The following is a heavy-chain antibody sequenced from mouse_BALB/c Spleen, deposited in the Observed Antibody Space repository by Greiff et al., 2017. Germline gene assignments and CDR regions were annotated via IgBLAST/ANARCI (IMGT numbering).Heavy chain of an antibody. D-gene: IGHD1-1*01. CDR2: IYPSDSYT. CDR3: TRKTGSSLDY. CDR1: GYTFTSYW. J-gene: IGHJ2*01. Sequence: QVQLKQPGAELVRPGASVKLSCKASGYTFTSYWINWVKQRPGQGLEWIGNIYPSDSYTNYNQKFKDKATLTVDKSSSTAYMQLSSPTSEDSAVYYCTRKTGSSLDYWGQGTTLTVSS. V-gene: IGHV1-69*02.